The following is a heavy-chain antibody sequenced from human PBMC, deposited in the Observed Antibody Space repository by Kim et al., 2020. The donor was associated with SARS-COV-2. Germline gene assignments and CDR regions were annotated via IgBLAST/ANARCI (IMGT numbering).Heavy chain of an antibody. V-gene: IGHV4-39*07. D-gene: IGHD6-6*01. Sequence: SETLSLTCTVSGGSISSSSYYWGWIRQPPGKGLEWIGSIYYSGSTYYNPSLKSRVTISVDTSKNQFSLKLSSVTAADTAVYYCARDPPFGARLPDDAFDIWGQGTMVTVSS. CDR2: IYYSGST. J-gene: IGHJ3*02. CDR3: ARDPPFGARLPDDAFDI. CDR1: GGSISSSSYY.